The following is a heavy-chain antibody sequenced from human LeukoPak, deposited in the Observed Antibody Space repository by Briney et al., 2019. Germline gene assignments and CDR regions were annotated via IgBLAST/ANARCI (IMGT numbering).Heavy chain of an antibody. CDR2: ISGSGGST. Sequence: GGSLRLSCAASGFTFSSYAMGWVRQAPGRGLEWVSAISGSGGSTYYADSVKGRFTISRDNSKNTLYLQMNSLRAEDTAVYYCAKDQVSRSPYNWFDPWGQGTLVTVSS. CDR1: GFTFSSYA. J-gene: IGHJ5*02. V-gene: IGHV3-23*01. CDR3: AKDQVSRSPYNWFDP. D-gene: IGHD3-3*02.